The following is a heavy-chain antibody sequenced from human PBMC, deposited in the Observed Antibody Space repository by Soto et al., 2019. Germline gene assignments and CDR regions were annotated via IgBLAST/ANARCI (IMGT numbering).Heavy chain of an antibody. CDR2: VSSSSSTK. J-gene: IGHJ4*02. Sequence: EVQVVESGGGLVQPGGSLRLSCAASGFTFSHYSMNWVRQAPGKGLEWISYVSSSSSTKFYADSVKGRFTISRDNARNSLYLQMKSLRAEDTAVYYCARDIDGGGQGTLVTVSS. V-gene: IGHV3-48*01. D-gene: IGHD2-15*01. CDR1: GFTFSHYS. CDR3: ARDIDG.